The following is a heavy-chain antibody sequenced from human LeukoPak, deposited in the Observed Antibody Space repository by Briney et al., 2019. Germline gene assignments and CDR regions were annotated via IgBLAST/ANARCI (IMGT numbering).Heavy chain of an antibody. CDR3: ARGYGPFDP. V-gene: IGHV4-59*06. CDR1: GGSISSSF. CDR2: IYYTGSS. J-gene: IGHJ5*02. D-gene: IGHD5-12*01. Sequence: SETLSLTCTVSGGSISSSFWSWIRQHPGEGLEWIGYIYYTGSSYYNPSLKSRLTISVDTSENQFSLKLSSVTAADTAVYYCARGYGPFDPWGQGTLVTVSS.